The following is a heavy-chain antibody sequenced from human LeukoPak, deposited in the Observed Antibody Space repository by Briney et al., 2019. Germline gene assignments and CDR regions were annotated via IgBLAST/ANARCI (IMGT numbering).Heavy chain of an antibody. V-gene: IGHV4-4*02. CDR2: IYHSGST. CDR3: ARASHWNQLHYFDY. Sequence: SETLSLTCAVSGGSISSSNWWSCVRQPPGKGLEWIGEIYHSGSTNYSPSLKSRVTISVDKSKNQFSLKLSSVTAADTAVYYCARASHWNQLHYFDYWGQGTLVTVSS. D-gene: IGHD1-1*01. J-gene: IGHJ4*02. CDR1: GGSISSSNW.